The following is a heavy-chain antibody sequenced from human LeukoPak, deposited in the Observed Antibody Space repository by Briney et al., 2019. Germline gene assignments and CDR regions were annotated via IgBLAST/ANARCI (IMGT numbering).Heavy chain of an antibody. D-gene: IGHD6-19*01. J-gene: IGHJ4*02. CDR1: GGSISSYY. Sequence: SETLSLTCTVSGGSISSYYWSWIRQPAGKGLAWIGRIYTSGSTNYNPSLKSRVTMSVDTSKNQFFLRLSSVTAADTAVYYCARVEWTKQWLPIKKFDYWGQGTLVTVSS. CDR2: IYTSGST. V-gene: IGHV4-4*07. CDR3: ARVEWTKQWLPIKKFDY.